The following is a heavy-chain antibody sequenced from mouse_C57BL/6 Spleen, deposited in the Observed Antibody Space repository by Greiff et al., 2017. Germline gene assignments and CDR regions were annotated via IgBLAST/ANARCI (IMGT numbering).Heavy chain of an antibody. CDR2: ISYDGSN. J-gene: IGHJ3*01. CDR3: ASGMVEAWFAY. Sequence: EVQLQESGPGLVKPSQSLSLTCSVTGYSITSGYYWNLIRQFPGNKLEWMGYISYDGSNNYNPSLKNRISITRDTSKTQFFLKLNSVTTEDTATYYCASGMVEAWFAYWGQGTLVTVSA. D-gene: IGHD1-1*02. V-gene: IGHV3-6*01. CDR1: GYSITSGYY.